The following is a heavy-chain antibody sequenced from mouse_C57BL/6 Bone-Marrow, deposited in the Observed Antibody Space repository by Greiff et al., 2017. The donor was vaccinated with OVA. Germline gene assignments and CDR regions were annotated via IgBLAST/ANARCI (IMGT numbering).Heavy chain of an antibody. J-gene: IGHJ4*01. D-gene: IGHD3-1*01. CDR3: ARGGLLYYYAMDY. Sequence: EVMLVESGGGLVQPGGSLKLSCAASGFTFSDYGMAWVRQAPKTGPEWVAFISNLAYSIYYADTVTGRFTISRENAKNTLYLEMSSLRSEDTAMDYCARGGLLYYYAMDYWGQGTSVTVSS. V-gene: IGHV5-15*01. CDR2: ISNLAYSI. CDR1: GFTFSDYG.